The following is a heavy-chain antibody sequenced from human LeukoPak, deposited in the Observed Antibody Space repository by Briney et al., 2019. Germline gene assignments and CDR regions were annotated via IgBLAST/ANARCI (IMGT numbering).Heavy chain of an antibody. CDR2: IKEDRSEE. CDR3: ARNRVRGDY. CDR1: GFTFSNHW. J-gene: IGHJ4*02. D-gene: IGHD3-16*02. V-gene: IGHV3-7*02. Sequence: PGGSLRLSCAASGFTFSNHWMTWVRQAPGKGLEWVVNIKEDRSEEYYMDSVKGRFTISRDNAKSSLYLQMNSLRAEDTATYHCARNRVRGDYWGQGTLVTVSS.